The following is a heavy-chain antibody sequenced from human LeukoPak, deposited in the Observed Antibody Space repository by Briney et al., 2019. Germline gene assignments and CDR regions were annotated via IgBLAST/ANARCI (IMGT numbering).Heavy chain of an antibody. Sequence: PSETLSLTCAVYGGSFSGYYWSWIRQPPGKGLEWIGSIYHSGSTYYNPSLKSRVTISVDTSKNQFSLKLSSVTAADTAMYYCARFTMIALFDYWGQGTLVTVSS. CDR3: ARFTMIALFDY. CDR2: IYHSGST. D-gene: IGHD3-22*01. CDR1: GGSFSGYY. J-gene: IGHJ4*02. V-gene: IGHV4-34*01.